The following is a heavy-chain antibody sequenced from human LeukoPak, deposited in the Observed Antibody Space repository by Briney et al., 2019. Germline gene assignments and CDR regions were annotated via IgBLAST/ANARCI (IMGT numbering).Heavy chain of an antibody. D-gene: IGHD3-22*01. CDR2: INHSGST. J-gene: IGHJ4*02. V-gene: IGHV4-34*01. Sequence: PSETLSLTCAVYGGSFSGYYWSWIRQPPGKGLEWIGEINHSGSTNYNASLKSRVTISVDTSTNKFSLKLSSVTAADTAVYYCARGFYDSSGYYPLTTFDYWGQGTLVTVSS. CDR3: ARGFYDSSGYYPLTTFDY. CDR1: GGSFSGYY.